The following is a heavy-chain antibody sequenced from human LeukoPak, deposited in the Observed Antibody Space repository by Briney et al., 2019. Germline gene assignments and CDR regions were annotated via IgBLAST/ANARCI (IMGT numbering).Heavy chain of an antibody. CDR1: GYTFASYD. V-gene: IGHV1-8*01. J-gene: IGHJ3*02. D-gene: IGHD4-17*01. Sequence: ASVKVSCKASGYTFASYDINWVRQAAGQGLEWVGWMNPNSGNTGYAQKFQGRVTMTRSTSINTAYMELSSLRSEDTAVYYCARNDYGGHDAFDIWGQGTMVTVSS. CDR2: MNPNSGNT. CDR3: ARNDYGGHDAFDI.